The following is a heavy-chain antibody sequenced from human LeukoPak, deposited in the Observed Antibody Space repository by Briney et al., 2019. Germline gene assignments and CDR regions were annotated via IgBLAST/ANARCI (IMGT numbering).Heavy chain of an antibody. D-gene: IGHD2-15*01. V-gene: IGHV3-21*01. CDR1: GFTFSSYS. CDR3: ARGGGYCSGGSCPPYYGMDV. J-gene: IGHJ6*04. CDR2: ISSSSSYI. Sequence: GGSLRLSCAASGFTFSSYSMNWVRQAPGKGLEWVSSISSSSSYIYYADSVKGRFTISRDNAKNSLYLQMNSLRAEDTAVYYCARGGGYCSGGSCPPYYGMDVWGKGTTVTVSS.